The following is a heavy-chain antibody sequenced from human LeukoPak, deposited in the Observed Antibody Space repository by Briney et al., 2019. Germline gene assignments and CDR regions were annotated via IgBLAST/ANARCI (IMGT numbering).Heavy chain of an antibody. CDR2: ISSSSSYI. CDR1: GFTFSSYS. V-gene: IGHV3-21*01. J-gene: IGHJ4*02. CDR3: ITRFPRPLGSASQKLWGVDY. D-gene: IGHD1-20*01. Sequence: PGGSLRLSCAASGFTFSSYSMNWVRQAPGKGLEWVSSISSSSSYIYYADSVKGRFTMSRDNAKNTLYLQMNSLRVEDTAVYYCITRFPRPLGSASQKLWGVDYWGQGTLVTVSS.